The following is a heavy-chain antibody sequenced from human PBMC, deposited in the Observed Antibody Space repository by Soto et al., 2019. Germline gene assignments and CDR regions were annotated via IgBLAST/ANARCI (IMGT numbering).Heavy chain of an antibody. V-gene: IGHV3-7*01. D-gene: IGHD3-3*01. CDR2: IKQDGGEK. CDR1: GFTFSRYW. CDR3: ATYYGFGYYWAEH. Sequence: EVQLVESGGGLAQPGGSLRLSCTASGFTFSRYWMSWVRQAPGKGLEWVANIKQDGGEKYYLDSVKGRFIISRDNAKKSLYLQMNSLRADDTAVYYCATYYGFGYYWAEHWGQGALVTVSS. J-gene: IGHJ1*01.